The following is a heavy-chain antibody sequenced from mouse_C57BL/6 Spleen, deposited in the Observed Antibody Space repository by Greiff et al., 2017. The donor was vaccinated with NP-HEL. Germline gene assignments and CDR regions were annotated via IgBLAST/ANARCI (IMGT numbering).Heavy chain of an antibody. Sequence: EVMLVESGGGLVKPGGSLKLSCAASGFTFSSYTMSWVRQTPEKRLEWVATISGGGGNTYYPDSVKGRFTISRDNAKNTLYLQMSSLRSEDTALYYCARHITTVVAPFAYWGQGTLVTVSA. J-gene: IGHJ3*01. CDR2: ISGGGGNT. V-gene: IGHV5-9*01. CDR3: ARHITTVVAPFAY. CDR1: GFTFSSYT. D-gene: IGHD1-1*01.